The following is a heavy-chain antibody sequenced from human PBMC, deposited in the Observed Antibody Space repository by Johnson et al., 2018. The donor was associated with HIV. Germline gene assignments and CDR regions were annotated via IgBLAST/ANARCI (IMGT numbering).Heavy chain of an antibody. CDR1: GFTFDDFA. V-gene: IGHV3-64*01. D-gene: IGHD5-24*01. Sequence: VESGGGLVKPGGSLRLSCAASGFTFDDFAMHWVRQVPGKGLEWVSGISWNSGSTYYANSVKGRFTISRDNSKNTLYLQMGSLRAEDMAVYYCARGGLEMATITDAFDIWGQGTMVTVSS. CDR3: ARGGLEMATITDAFDI. J-gene: IGHJ3*02. CDR2: ISWNSGST.